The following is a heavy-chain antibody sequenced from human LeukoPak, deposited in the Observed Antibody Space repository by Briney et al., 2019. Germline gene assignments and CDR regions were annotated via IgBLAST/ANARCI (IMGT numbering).Heavy chain of an antibody. J-gene: IGHJ4*02. V-gene: IGHV3-49*04. Sequence: GGSLRLSCAASGFTFSSYGMHWVRQAPGKGLEWVGFIRSKAYGGTTEYAASVKGRFTISSDDSKSIAYLQMNSLKTADTAVYYCTRVRGGWYYLDYWGQGTLVTVSS. CDR1: GFTFSSYG. D-gene: IGHD6-19*01. CDR2: IRSKAYGGTT. CDR3: TRVRGGWYYLDY.